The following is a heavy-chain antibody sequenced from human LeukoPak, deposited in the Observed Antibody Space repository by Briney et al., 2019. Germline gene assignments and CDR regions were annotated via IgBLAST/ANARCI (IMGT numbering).Heavy chain of an antibody. V-gene: IGHV3-30*18. Sequence: GGSLRLSCAASGFTFSSYGMHWVRQAPGKGLEWVAVISYDGSNKYYADSVKGRFTISRDNSKNTLYLQMNSLRAEDTAVYYCAKDPGGGGSYYSYWGQGTLVTVSS. CDR3: AKDPGGGGSYYSY. J-gene: IGHJ4*02. CDR2: ISYDGSNK. CDR1: GFTFSSYG. D-gene: IGHD1-26*01.